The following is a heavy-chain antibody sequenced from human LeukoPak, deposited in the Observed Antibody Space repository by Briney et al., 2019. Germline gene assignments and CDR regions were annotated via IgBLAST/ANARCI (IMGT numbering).Heavy chain of an antibody. CDR2: INHSGST. V-gene: IGHV4-34*01. J-gene: IGHJ6*03. Sequence: SETLSLTCAVYGGSFSGYYWSWIRQPPGKGLEWIGEINHSGSTNYNPSLKSRVTISVDTSKNQFSLKLSSVTAADTAVYYCARGLVGNYYYYYMDVWGKGTTVTVSS. CDR3: ARGLVGNYYYYYMDV. CDR1: GGSFSGYY. D-gene: IGHD7-27*01.